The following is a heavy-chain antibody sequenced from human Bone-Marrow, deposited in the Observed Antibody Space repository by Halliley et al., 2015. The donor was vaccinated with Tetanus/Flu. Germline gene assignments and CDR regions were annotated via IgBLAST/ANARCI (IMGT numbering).Heavy chain of an antibody. V-gene: IGHV3-72*01. CDR3: ASVYGDYGLGDF. CDR1: GFIFSIHH. Sequence: SLRLSCAASGFIFSIHHMDWVRQAPGKGLEWVGLSRKKANSYTTEYAASVKGRFTISGDDSENSLYLQMNSLKAEDTAVYYCASVYGDYGLGDFWGQGTLVTVSS. D-gene: IGHD4-17*01. CDR2: SRKKANSYTT. J-gene: IGHJ4*02.